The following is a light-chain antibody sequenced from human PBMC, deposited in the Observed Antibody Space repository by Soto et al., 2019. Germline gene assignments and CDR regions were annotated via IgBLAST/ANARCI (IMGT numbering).Light chain of an antibody. CDR2: DAS. Sequence: DIQMTQSPSTLPASVGDRVTITCRASQSISGWLAWYQQKPGKAPKLLIYDASSLESGVPSGFSGSGSGTEFTLTISSLQPDDFATYYCQQYYTYPWTFGQGTKLEIK. V-gene: IGKV1-5*01. J-gene: IGKJ2*02. CDR1: QSISGW. CDR3: QQYYTYPWT.